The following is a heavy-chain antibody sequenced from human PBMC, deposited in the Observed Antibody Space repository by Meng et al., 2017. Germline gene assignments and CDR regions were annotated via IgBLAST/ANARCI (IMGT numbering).Heavy chain of an antibody. D-gene: IGHD6-19*01. CDR3: ARDRSSYSSGNPFFDY. CDR2: ISSSGSTI. J-gene: IGHJ4*02. Sequence: GRSLRLSCVASGFTFSDYYMNWVRQAPGKGLEWVSYISSSGSTIYYADSVKGRFTISRDNAKNSLYLQMNSLRAEDTAVYYCARDRSSYSSGNPFFDYWGQGTLVTVSS. CDR1: GFTFSDYY. V-gene: IGHV3-11*04.